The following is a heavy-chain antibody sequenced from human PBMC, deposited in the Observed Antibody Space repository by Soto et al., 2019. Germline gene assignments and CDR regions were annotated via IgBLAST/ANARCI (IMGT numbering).Heavy chain of an antibody. CDR3: ARHLTYCSAGSCYSDFPYYGMDV. Sequence: SETLYPICSVPGGYIRSSSHDWGWIRQHPGKGLDLIWCIFYSGSTYYNPSLKSRVTISVYTSKNQFSLKLSSVTAADTAVYYCARHLTYCSAGSCYSDFPYYGMDVWGQGTTVT. D-gene: IGHD2-15*01. CDR1: GGYIRSSSHD. CDR2: IFYSGST. J-gene: IGHJ6*02. V-gene: IGHV4-39*01.